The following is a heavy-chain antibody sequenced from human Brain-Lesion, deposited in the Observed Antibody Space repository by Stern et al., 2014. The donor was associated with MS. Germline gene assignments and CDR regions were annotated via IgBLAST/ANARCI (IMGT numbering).Heavy chain of an antibody. Sequence: QVQLQESGPGLVKPSETLSLTCTVSGGSIGRSSYYWGWIRQPPGKGLEWIGNIFYTGSTFYDPSLKSPVTLSVDTSNNHFSLILTSVTAADTAVYYCARGAGVFDSWGQGTLVTVSP. CDR3: ARGAGVFDS. V-gene: IGHV4-39*02. CDR2: IFYTGST. CDR1: GGSIGRSSYY. J-gene: IGHJ4*02. D-gene: IGHD6-19*01.